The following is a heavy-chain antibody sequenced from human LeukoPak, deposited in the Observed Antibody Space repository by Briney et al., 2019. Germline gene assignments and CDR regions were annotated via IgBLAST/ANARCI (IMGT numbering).Heavy chain of an antibody. V-gene: IGHV1-69*16. CDR2: IIPTPGTA. Sequence: SVKVSCKTSGGTFSSNSITWVRQAPGQGLEWMVGIIPTPGTAISAPKFLGRVTITTDESTRTVYMELSSLRSEDTAVYYCARVGQYSSSYYFYYMDVWGKGTSVTVSS. CDR1: GGTFSSNS. CDR3: ARVGQYSSSYYFYYMDV. J-gene: IGHJ6*03. D-gene: IGHD6-6*01.